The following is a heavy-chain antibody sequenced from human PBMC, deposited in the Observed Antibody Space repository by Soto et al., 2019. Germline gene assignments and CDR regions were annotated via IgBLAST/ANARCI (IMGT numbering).Heavy chain of an antibody. CDR3: ARDLWGYCGTDCYPLDV. D-gene: IGHD2-21*02. J-gene: IGHJ6*02. Sequence: PSETLSLTCTVSGGSISRYYWSWIRQPPGKGLEWIGYMYNTGSTVYNPSFKSRVTISVDTSKNQFSLKLNSVTAADTAVYYCARDLWGYCGTDCYPLDVWDQGTTVTVS. CDR2: MYNTGST. V-gene: IGHV4-59*01. CDR1: GGSISRYY.